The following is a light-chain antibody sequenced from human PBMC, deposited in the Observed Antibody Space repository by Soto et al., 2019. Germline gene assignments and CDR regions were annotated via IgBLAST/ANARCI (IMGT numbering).Light chain of an antibody. V-gene: IGKV3-11*01. CDR2: DTS. CDR1: QSLSSS. J-gene: IGKJ1*01. Sequence: EIVLTQSPATLSLFPGERATLSCRASQSLSSSLAWYQQKPGQAPRVLIYDTSSRATGIPARFSGSESGTDFTHTISSREPEDSAVYYCHQRSNWWTFGQGTRVEIK. CDR3: HQRSNWWT.